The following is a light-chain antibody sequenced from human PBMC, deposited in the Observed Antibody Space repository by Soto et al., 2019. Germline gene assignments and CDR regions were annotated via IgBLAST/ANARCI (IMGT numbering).Light chain of an antibody. Sequence: QSVLTQPASVSGSPGQSITISCTGTSSDVGNYYLVSWFQQHPGKVPKLMIYEGNKRPSGVSNRFSGSKSGNTASLTISGLQAEDEADYYCCSYAGHSTFVFGTGTKVTVL. V-gene: IGLV2-23*01. CDR3: CSYAGHSTFV. J-gene: IGLJ1*01. CDR2: EGN. CDR1: SSDVGNYYL.